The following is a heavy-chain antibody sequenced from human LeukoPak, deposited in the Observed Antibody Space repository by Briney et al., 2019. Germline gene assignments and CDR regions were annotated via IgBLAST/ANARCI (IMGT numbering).Heavy chain of an antibody. CDR2: IYYSGST. CDR1: GGSISSYY. Sequence: SETLSLTCTVSGGSISSYYWSWIRQPPGKGPEWIGYIYYSGSTNYNPSLKSRVTISVDTSKNQFSLKLSSVTAADTAVYYCARIRYYYDSSGPKHAFDIWGQGTMVTVSS. J-gene: IGHJ3*02. V-gene: IGHV4-59*01. D-gene: IGHD3-22*01. CDR3: ARIRYYYDSSGPKHAFDI.